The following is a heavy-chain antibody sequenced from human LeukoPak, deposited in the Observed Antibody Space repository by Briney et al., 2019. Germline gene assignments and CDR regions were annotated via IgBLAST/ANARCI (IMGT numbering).Heavy chain of an antibody. V-gene: IGHV3-30*04. CDR2: ISYDGSNK. Sequence: GRSLRLSCAASGFTFSSYAMHWVRQAPGKGLEWVAVISYDGSNKYYADSVKGRFTISRDNSKNTLYLQINSLRAEDTAVYYCARAVSKILTGPRGYNWFDPWGQRTLVTVSS. CDR1: GFTFSSYA. J-gene: IGHJ5*02. D-gene: IGHD3-9*01. CDR3: ARAVSKILTGPRGYNWFDP.